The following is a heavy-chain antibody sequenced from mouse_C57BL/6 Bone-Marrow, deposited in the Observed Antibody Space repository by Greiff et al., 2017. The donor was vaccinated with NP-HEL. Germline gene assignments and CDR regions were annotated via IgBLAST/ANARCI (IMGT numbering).Heavy chain of an antibody. Sequence: LVESGPELVKPGASVKISCKASGYAFSSSWMNWVKQRPGKGLEWIGRIYPGDGDTNYNGKFKGKATLTADKSSSTAYMQLSSLTSEDSAVYFCARYYYGTVYFDYWGQGTTLTVSS. CDR2: IYPGDGDT. J-gene: IGHJ2*01. D-gene: IGHD1-1*01. CDR1: GYAFSSSW. V-gene: IGHV1-82*01. CDR3: ARYYYGTVYFDY.